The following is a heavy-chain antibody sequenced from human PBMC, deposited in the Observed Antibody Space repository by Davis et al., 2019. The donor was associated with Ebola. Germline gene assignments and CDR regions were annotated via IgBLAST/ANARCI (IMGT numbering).Heavy chain of an antibody. D-gene: IGHD4-23*01. J-gene: IGHJ6*02. CDR3: ARDGKRAYYYYGMDV. V-gene: IGHV3-30*03. CDR2: ISYDGSNK. Sequence: GESLKISCAASGFTFSSYGMHWVRQAPGKGLEWVAVISYDGSNKYYADSVKGRFTISRDNSKNTLYLQMNSLRAEDTAVYYCARDGKRAYYYYGMDVWGQGTTVTVSS. CDR1: GFTFSSYG.